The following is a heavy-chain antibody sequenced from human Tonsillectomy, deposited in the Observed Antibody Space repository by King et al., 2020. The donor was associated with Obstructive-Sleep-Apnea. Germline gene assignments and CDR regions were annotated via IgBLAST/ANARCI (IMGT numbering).Heavy chain of an antibody. V-gene: IGHV3-30*04. J-gene: IGHJ4*02. CDR2: VSSDGSNE. Sequence: QLVQSGGGVVQPGRALRLSCAASGFTFSSYAMHWVRQAPGKGLEWVAVVSSDGSNEYYADSVKGRFTISRDNSKNTLFLQMNSLRAEDTAVFYCARDIVVVPATIGDYWGQGTLVTVSS. D-gene: IGHD2-2*01. CDR3: ARDIVVVPATIGDY. CDR1: GFTFSSYA.